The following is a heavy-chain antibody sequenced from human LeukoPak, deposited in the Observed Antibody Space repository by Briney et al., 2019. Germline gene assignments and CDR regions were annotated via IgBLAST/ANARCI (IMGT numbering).Heavy chain of an antibody. J-gene: IGHJ4*02. V-gene: IGHV3-21*01. D-gene: IGHD3-22*01. Sequence: NPGGSLRLSCAASGFTFSSYNMIWVRQAPGKGLEWASSISSSSSYIYYADSVKGRFTISRDNAKNSLYLQMNSLRAEDTAVYYCARDPRSSGRIRGLDYWGQGTLVTVSS. CDR1: GFTFSSYN. CDR3: ARDPRSSGRIRGLDY. CDR2: ISSSSSYI.